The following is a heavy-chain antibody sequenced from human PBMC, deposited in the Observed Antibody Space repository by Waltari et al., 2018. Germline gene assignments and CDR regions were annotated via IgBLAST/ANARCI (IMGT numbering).Heavy chain of an antibody. CDR3: AKYANNWNDEGYFDY. V-gene: IGHV3-33*06. D-gene: IGHD1-20*01. CDR1: GFTFSSSG. Sequence: QVQLVESGGGVVQPGRSLRLSCAASGFTFSSSGMHWVRQAPGKGLGGVAVIGYDGSNKYYADSVKGRFTISRDNSKNTLYLQMNSLRAEDTAVYYCAKYANNWNDEGYFDYWGQGTLVTVSS. J-gene: IGHJ4*02. CDR2: IGYDGSNK.